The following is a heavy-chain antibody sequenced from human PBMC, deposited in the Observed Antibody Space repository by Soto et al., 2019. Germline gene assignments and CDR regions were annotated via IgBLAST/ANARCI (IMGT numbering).Heavy chain of an antibody. D-gene: IGHD3-22*01. V-gene: IGHV3-48*01. CDR3: ARDSDDSSGYYLLGVYYFAY. Sequence: EVQLVESGGDLVQPGGSLRLSCAASGFTFSSYSMNWVRQAPGKGLEWVSYISSSSSTIYYADSVKGRFTISRDNAKKSLYLQMNSLRAEDTAVYYCARDSDDSSGYYLLGVYYFAYCGQGTLVTVSS. CDR2: ISSSSSTI. J-gene: IGHJ4*02. CDR1: GFTFSSYS.